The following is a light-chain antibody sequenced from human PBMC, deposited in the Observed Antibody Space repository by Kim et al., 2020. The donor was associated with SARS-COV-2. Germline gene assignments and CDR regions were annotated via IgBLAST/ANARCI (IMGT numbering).Light chain of an antibody. Sequence: QSITISCTGTSSDVGGYNDVSWYQQHPGKAPKLMIYDVSNRPSGVSNRFSGSKSGNTASLTISGLQAEDEADYYCSSYTSSSTPLVFGGGTQLTVL. CDR3: SSYTSSSTPLV. CDR1: SSDVGGYND. J-gene: IGLJ3*02. CDR2: DVS. V-gene: IGLV2-14*03.